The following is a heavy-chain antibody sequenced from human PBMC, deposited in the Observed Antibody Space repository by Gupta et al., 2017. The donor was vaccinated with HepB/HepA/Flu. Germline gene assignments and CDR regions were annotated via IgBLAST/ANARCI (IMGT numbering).Heavy chain of an antibody. V-gene: IGHV1-2*04. CDR3: ARWGSSGRYYYYYGMDV. J-gene: IGHJ6*02. Sequence: QVQLVQSGAAVKKPGASVKVSCKASGYTFPGYYMHWVRQAPGQGLEWMGWINPNSGGTNYAQKFQGWVTMTRDTSISTAYMELSRLRSDDTAVYYCARWGSSGRYYYYYGMDVWGQGTTVTVSS. CDR2: INPNSGGT. D-gene: IGHD6-6*01. CDR1: GYTFPGYY.